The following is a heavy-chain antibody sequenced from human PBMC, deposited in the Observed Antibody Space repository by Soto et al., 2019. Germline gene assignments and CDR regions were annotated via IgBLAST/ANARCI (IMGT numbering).Heavy chain of an antibody. Sequence: GGSLRLSCAASGFTFSSYAMSWVRQAPGKGLEWVSAISGSGGSTYYADSVKGRFTISRDNSKNTLYLQMNSLRAEDTAVYYCAKDSSSGWYLPNWFDPWGQGTLVTVSS. CDR2: ISGSGGST. D-gene: IGHD6-19*01. CDR3: AKDSSSGWYLPNWFDP. J-gene: IGHJ5*02. CDR1: GFTFSSYA. V-gene: IGHV3-23*01.